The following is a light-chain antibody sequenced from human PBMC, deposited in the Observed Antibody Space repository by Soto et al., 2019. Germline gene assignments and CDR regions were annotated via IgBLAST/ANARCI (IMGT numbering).Light chain of an antibody. CDR1: QTVLTN. J-gene: IGKJ5*01. V-gene: IGKV3D-15*01. CDR2: GAS. Sequence: EILMTQSPATLSVSPGERATLSCRTSQTVLTNLAWYQQKPGQTPRLLVYGASTRATGIPASFSGSGSETDFTLTISSLQPEDFAVDYCQQYNNWPITFGQGTRLE. CDR3: QQYNNWPIT.